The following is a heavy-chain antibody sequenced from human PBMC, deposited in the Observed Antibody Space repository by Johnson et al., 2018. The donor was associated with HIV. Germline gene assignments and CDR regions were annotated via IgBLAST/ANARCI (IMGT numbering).Heavy chain of an antibody. CDR3: ARDILLLSSRGNAFDI. Sequence: VQLVESGGGLAQPAWSLRLSCAASGFTFSDYYMSWIRQAPGKGLEWVGRIYSQTDGGTTDYAAPMKGRFTISRDDSKNTLYLQMNSLRAEDTAVYYCARDILLLSSRGNAFDIWGQGTMVTVSS. J-gene: IGHJ3*02. CDR2: IYSQTDGGTT. CDR1: GFTFSDYY. D-gene: IGHD6-13*01. V-gene: IGHV3-15*01.